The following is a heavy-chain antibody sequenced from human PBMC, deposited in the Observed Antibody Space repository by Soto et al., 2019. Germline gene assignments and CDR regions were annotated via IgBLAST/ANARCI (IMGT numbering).Heavy chain of an antibody. D-gene: IGHD4-17*01. V-gene: IGHV3-23*01. CDR1: GFTFSSYA. CDR2: ISGSGGST. CDR3: AKTVTSQYYFDY. J-gene: IGHJ4*02. Sequence: EVQLLESGGGLVQPGGSLRLSCAASGFTFSSYAMSWVRQAPGKRLEWVSAISGSGGSTYYADSVKGRFTISRDNSKNTLYLQMNSLRAEDTAVYYCAKTVTSQYYFDYWGQGTLVTVSS.